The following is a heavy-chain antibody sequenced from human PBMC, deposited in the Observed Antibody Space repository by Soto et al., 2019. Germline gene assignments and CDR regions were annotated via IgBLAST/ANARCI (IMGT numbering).Heavy chain of an antibody. Sequence: QVQLVQSGAEEKKPGASVKVSCKGSGYTFTSYAMHWVRQAPGQRLEWMGWINAGNGNTKYSQKFQGRVTITRDTSASTAYMELSSLRSEYTAEYYCARAWVVVTAPDYWGQGTLVTVSS. V-gene: IGHV1-3*05. CDR2: INAGNGNT. CDR3: ARAWVVVTAPDY. D-gene: IGHD2-21*02. J-gene: IGHJ4*02. CDR1: GYTFTSYA.